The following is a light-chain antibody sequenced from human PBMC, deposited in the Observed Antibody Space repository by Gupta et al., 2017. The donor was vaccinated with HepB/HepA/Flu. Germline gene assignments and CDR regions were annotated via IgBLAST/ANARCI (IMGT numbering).Light chain of an antibody. CDR1: QNIYNY. J-gene: IGKJ4*01. CDR3: QQTYTAPLT. V-gene: IGKV1-39*01. Sequence: DIQMTQSPSSLSASVGDRVTITCRASQNIYNYLNWYQQKPGKAPKLLIYAASSLQSGVPSRFSGSGSGTDFTLTISSLQVEDFGIYYCQQTYTAPLTFGGGTKAEIK. CDR2: AAS.